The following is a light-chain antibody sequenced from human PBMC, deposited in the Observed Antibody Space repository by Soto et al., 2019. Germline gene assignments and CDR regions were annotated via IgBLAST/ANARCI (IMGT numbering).Light chain of an antibody. J-gene: IGLJ2*01. CDR3: QAWDSSHVV. CDR1: KLGDKY. V-gene: IGLV3-1*01. Sequence: SYELTQPPSVSVSPGQTASVTCSGDKLGDKYACWYQQKPGQYPVLVIYQDNKRPSGIPERFSGSNSGNTATLTISGTQAMDEADYYCQAWDSSHVVFGGGTQLTVL. CDR2: QDN.